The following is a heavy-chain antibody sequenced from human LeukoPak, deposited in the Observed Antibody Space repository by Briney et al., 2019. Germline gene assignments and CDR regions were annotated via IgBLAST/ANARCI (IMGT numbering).Heavy chain of an antibody. CDR2: IYYSGST. V-gene: IGHV4-59*08. D-gene: IGHD3-9*01. Sequence: PSETLSLTCTVSGGSISSYYWSWIRQPPGKGLEWIGYIYYSGSTNYNPSLKSRVTISVDTSKNQFSLKLSSVTAADTAVYYCARINYDILTGQRAFDIWGQGTMVTVSS. CDR3: ARINYDILTGQRAFDI. J-gene: IGHJ3*02. CDR1: GGSISSYY.